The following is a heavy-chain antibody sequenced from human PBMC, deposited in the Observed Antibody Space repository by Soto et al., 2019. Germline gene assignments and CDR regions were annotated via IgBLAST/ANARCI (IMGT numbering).Heavy chain of an antibody. CDR1: GGSFSGYY. V-gene: IGHV4-34*01. CDR2: IYHSGST. CDR3: GRLEGLATISYYFDY. D-gene: IGHD3-9*01. Sequence: SETLSLTCAVYGGSFSGYYWSWIRQPPGKGLEWIGEIYHSGSTNYNPSLKSRVTISVDTSKNQFSLKLMSLSAADTAVYYCGRLEGLATISYYFDYWGQGALVTSPQ. J-gene: IGHJ4*02.